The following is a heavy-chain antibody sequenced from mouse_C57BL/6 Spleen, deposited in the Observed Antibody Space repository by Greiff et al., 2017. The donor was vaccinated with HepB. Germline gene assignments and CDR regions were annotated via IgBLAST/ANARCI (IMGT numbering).Heavy chain of an antibody. D-gene: IGHD1-1*02. Sequence: VQLQQSGAELVKPGASVKISCKASGYAFSSYWMNWVKQRPGKGLEWIGQIYPGDGDTNYNGKCKGKATLTADKSSSTAYMQLSSLTSEDSAVYFCASHYASAWFAYWGQGTLVTVSA. CDR3: ASHYASAWFAY. CDR1: GYAFSSYW. V-gene: IGHV1-80*01. J-gene: IGHJ3*01. CDR2: IYPGDGDT.